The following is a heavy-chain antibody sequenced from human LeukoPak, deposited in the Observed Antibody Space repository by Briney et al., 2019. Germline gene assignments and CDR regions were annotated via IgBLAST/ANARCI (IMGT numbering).Heavy chain of an antibody. CDR2: ISGSGDNT. J-gene: IGHJ4*02. CDR3: AKDPFHWGTIYFDY. V-gene: IGHV3-23*01. D-gene: IGHD7-27*01. CDR1: GFTFNSYA. Sequence: TGGSLRLSCAASGFTFNSYAMSWVRQAPGKWLEWVSSISGSGDNTFYADSVKGRFTISRDNSKSTLYLQINSLRAEDTAVYYCAKDPFHWGTIYFDYWGQGTLVTVSS.